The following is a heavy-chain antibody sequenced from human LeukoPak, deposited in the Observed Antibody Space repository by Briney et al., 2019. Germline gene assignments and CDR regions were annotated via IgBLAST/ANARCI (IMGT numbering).Heavy chain of an antibody. V-gene: IGHV4-39*01. Sequence: SETLSLTCTVSGGSISSSSYYWGWIRQPPGKGLEWIGSIYYSGSTYYNPSLKSRVTISVDTSKNQFSLKLSSVTAADTAVYYSARRSSSWYFDWFDPWGQGTLVTVSS. J-gene: IGHJ5*02. D-gene: IGHD6-13*01. CDR1: GGSISSSSYY. CDR3: ARRSSSWYFDWFDP. CDR2: IYYSGST.